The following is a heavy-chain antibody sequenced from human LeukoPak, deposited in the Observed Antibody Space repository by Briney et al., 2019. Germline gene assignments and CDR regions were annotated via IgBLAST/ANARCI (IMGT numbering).Heavy chain of an antibody. CDR3: AKAPLDSSSWPLIWFDP. Sequence: PGGSLRLSCAASGFTFSSYGMHWVRQAPGKGLEWVAVISYDGSNKYYADSVKGRFTISRENSKNTLYLQMNSLRAEDTAVYYCAKAPLDSSSWPLIWFDPWGQGTLVTVSS. V-gene: IGHV3-30*18. CDR1: GFTFSSYG. J-gene: IGHJ5*02. D-gene: IGHD6-13*01. CDR2: ISYDGSNK.